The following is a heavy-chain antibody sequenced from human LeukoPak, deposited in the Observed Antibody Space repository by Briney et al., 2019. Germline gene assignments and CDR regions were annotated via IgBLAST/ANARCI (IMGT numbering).Heavy chain of an antibody. J-gene: IGHJ2*01. Sequence: GGSLRLSCVASGFIFSDYYMTWVRQAPGKGLEWVSYISYTRSTIYYADSVKGRFTISRDNAQNSLSLQMNSLTVEDAAVYYCARGRVAAAGTKWYFDLWVRGSLVTVSS. V-gene: IGHV3-11*01. CDR1: GFIFSDYY. D-gene: IGHD6-13*01. CDR2: ISYTRSTI. CDR3: ARGRVAAAGTKWYFDL.